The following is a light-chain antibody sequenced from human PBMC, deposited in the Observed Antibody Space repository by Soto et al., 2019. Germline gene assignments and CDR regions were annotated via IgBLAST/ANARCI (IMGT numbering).Light chain of an antibody. CDR2: AAS. V-gene: IGKV1-39*01. CDR3: QQSSSTVLT. CDR1: QSISSY. J-gene: IGKJ4*01. Sequence: DIQMTQSPSSLSASVGDRVTITCRASQSISSYLNWYQQKPGKAPKLLIYAASSLQGGVPSRFSGSGSGTDFPLTISSLQREDCAIYYCQQSSSTVLTFGGGTKVEIK.